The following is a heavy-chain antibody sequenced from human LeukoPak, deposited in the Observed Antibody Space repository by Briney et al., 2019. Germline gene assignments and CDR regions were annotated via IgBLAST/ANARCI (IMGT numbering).Heavy chain of an antibody. D-gene: IGHD6-19*01. J-gene: IGHJ5*02. CDR3: AKEGGDSSGWSTLNWFDP. CDR2: IRYGGSDE. CDR1: TFTFSNYG. V-gene: IGHV3-30*02. Sequence: PGGSLRLSCAASTFTFSNYGMHWVRQAPGKGLEWVAFIRYGGSDEYYADSVKGRFTISRDNPKNTLYLQMNDLRVEDTAVYFCAKEGGDSSGWSTLNWFDPWGQGTLVTVSS.